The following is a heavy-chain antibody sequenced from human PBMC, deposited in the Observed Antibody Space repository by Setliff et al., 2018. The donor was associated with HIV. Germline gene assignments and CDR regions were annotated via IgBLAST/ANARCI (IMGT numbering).Heavy chain of an antibody. V-gene: IGHV4-34*01. CDR1: GGSFTDIGGSFTDYY. CDR2: INHSGST. D-gene: IGHD6-13*01. CDR3: ARGARLLAGYSDRWDYYYMAV. Sequence: KPSETLSLTCAVFGGSFTDIGGSFTDYYWIWIRQPPGKGLEWIGEINHSGSTHYNPSLKSRFTISVDTSKNQFSLKVNSVTAADTAVYYRARGARLLAGYSDRWDYYYMAVWGKGTTVTVSS. J-gene: IGHJ6*03.